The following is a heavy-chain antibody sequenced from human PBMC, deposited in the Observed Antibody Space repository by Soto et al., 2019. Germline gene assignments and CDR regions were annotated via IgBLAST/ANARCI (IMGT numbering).Heavy chain of an antibody. CDR2: IIPIFGTA. V-gene: IGHV1-69*13. Sequence: ASVKVSCKASGGTFSSYAISWVRQAPGQGLEWMGGIIPIFGTANYAQKFQGRVTITADESKSTAYMDPSSLGSEDTAVYYWTRLPTRIVGATIWFDPWGQGTLVTVSS. J-gene: IGHJ5*02. CDR3: TRLPTRIVGATIWFDP. D-gene: IGHD1-26*01. CDR1: GGTFSSYA.